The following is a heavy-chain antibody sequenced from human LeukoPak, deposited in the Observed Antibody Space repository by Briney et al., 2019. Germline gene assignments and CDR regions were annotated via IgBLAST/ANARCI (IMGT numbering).Heavy chain of an antibody. V-gene: IGHV3-21*01. CDR1: GLIFSDCS. CDR3: ARLRRNFDRTGYYYYYDY. D-gene: IGHD3-22*01. J-gene: IGHJ4*02. Sequence: GGSLRLSCEASGLIFSDCSFNWIRQAPGKGLEWVASINPLASSIYYADSVRGRFIISRDNAKRVVYLQMDSLRAEDTAFYFCARLRRNFDRTGYYYYYDYWGRGTLVTVSS. CDR2: INPLASSI.